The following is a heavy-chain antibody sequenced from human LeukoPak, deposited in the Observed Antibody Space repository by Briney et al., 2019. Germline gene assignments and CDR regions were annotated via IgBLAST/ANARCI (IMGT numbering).Heavy chain of an antibody. D-gene: IGHD6-19*01. CDR1: SGSITGYY. J-gene: IGHJ4*02. V-gene: IGHV4-59*01. CDR3: ARVGSGGAWFDF. Sequence: SETLSLTCTVSSGSITGYYWSWIRQPPGEGLEWIGYVYATGTTNYNPSLKTRATISIDTSKNQLSLTLTSVTAADTAVYYCARVGSGGAWFDFWGQGTLVTVSS. CDR2: VYATGTT.